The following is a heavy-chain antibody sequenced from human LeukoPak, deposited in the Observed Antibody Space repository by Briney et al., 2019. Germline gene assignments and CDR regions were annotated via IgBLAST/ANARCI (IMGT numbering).Heavy chain of an antibody. V-gene: IGHV3-64*01. J-gene: IGHJ4*02. CDR2: ISSKGGST. CDR3: ARGVPAALDY. CDR1: GFTFSSYA. Sequence: GGSLRLSCAASGFTFSSYAMHWVRQAPGKGLEYVSAISSKGGSTYYANSVKGRFTISRDNSKNTLYLQMGSLRAEDMAVYYCARGVPAALDYWGQGTLVTVSS. D-gene: IGHD2-2*01.